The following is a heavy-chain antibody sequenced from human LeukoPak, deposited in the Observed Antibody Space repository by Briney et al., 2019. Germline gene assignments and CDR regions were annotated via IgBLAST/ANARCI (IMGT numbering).Heavy chain of an antibody. Sequence: ASVKVSCKVSGYTLTELSMHWVRQAPGKGLEWMGGFDPEDGETIYAQKFQGRVTMTEDTSTDTAYMELSSLRSEDTAVYYCARAGDILTGYYWSFDYWGQGTLVTVSS. V-gene: IGHV1-24*01. J-gene: IGHJ4*02. CDR3: ARAGDILTGYYWSFDY. CDR2: FDPEDGET. CDR1: GYTLTELS. D-gene: IGHD3-9*01.